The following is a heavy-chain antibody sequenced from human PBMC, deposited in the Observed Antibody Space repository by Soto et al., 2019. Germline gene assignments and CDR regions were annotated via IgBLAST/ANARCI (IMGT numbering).Heavy chain of an antibody. CDR1: GFTFSSYA. J-gene: IGHJ6*02. Sequence: EVQLLESGGGLVQPGGSLRLSCAASGFTFSSYAMSWVRQAPGKGLEWVSAISGSGGSTYYADSVKGRFTISRDNSKNTLYLQMNSLRAEATAVYYCAKDRMVRGVKYAYYYYGMDVWGQGTTVTVSS. CDR2: ISGSGGST. CDR3: AKDRMVRGVKYAYYYYGMDV. V-gene: IGHV3-23*01. D-gene: IGHD3-10*01.